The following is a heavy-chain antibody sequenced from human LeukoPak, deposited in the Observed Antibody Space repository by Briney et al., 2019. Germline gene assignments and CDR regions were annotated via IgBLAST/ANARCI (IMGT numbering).Heavy chain of an antibody. J-gene: IGHJ4*02. V-gene: IGHV3-30*02. D-gene: IGHD2/OR15-2a*01. CDR1: GFTFSSYG. CDR2: IRYDGSNK. Sequence: GALRLSCVASGFTFSSYGMHWVRQAPGKGLERVSFIRYDGSNKYYADSVKGRLTISRDNSKNTLYLQMNSLRAEDTAVYYCANQDSTEYSYYFDFWGQGTLVTVSS. CDR3: ANQDSTEYSYYFDF.